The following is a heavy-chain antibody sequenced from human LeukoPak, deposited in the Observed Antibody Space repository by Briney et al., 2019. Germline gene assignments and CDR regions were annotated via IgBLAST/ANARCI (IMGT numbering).Heavy chain of an antibody. J-gene: IGHJ4*02. D-gene: IGHD3-10*01. V-gene: IGHV3-7*01. CDR2: IKQDGSEK. CDR1: GFTFSSYW. Sequence: GGSLRLSCAASGFTFSSYWMSWVRQAPGKGLEWVASIKQDGSEKYYVDSVKGRFTISRDNAKNSLYLQMNSLRAEDTAVYYCARDWRFGEFDYWGQGTLVTVSS. CDR3: ARDWRFGEFDY.